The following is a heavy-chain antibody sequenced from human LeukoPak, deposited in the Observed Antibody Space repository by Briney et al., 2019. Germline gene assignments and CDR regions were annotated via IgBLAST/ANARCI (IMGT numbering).Heavy chain of an antibody. CDR3: ARLDDVSGWYGFGY. D-gene: IGHD6-19*01. CDR2: IYHSGST. V-gene: IGHV4-38-2*02. J-gene: IGHJ4*02. CDR1: GYSISSGYY. Sequence: SETLSLTCTVSGYSISSGYYWGWIRQPPGKGLEWIGSIYHSGSTNYNPSLKSRVTISVDTSKNQFSLKLSSVTAADTAVYYCARLDDVSGWYGFGYWGQGTLVTVSS.